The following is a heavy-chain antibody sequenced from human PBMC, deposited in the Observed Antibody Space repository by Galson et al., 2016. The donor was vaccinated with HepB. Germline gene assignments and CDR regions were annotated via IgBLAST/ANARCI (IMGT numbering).Heavy chain of an antibody. CDR3: TKGLSFGYHYFSGSYFGKKNGDPNLFGMDV. CDR1: GFSVDNYA. D-gene: IGHD3-10*01. J-gene: IGHJ6*02. CDR2: ISGNARGS. Sequence: SLRLSCAASGFSVDNYAMSWVRQAPGTGLEWLAGISGNARGSHHADSVKGRFTISRDNSKNTLSLQMTSLRVEDTAVYYCTKGLSFGYHYFSGSYFGKKNGDPNLFGMDVWGQGTTVAVS. V-gene: IGHV3-23*01.